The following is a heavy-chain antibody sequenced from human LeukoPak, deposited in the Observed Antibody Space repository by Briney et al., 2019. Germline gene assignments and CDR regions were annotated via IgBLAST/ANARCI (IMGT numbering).Heavy chain of an antibody. D-gene: IGHD3-22*01. CDR3: ARRVPSQVVTDYFDY. Sequence: GGSLRLSCAASGFTFSSYSMNWVRQAPGKGLEWISFIDSTSRTIFYAESVKGRFTISRDNARNSLFLQMNSLRAEDTAVYYCARRVPSQVVTDYFDYWGQGTLVTVSS. CDR1: GFTFSSYS. CDR2: IDSTSRTI. J-gene: IGHJ4*02. V-gene: IGHV3-48*04.